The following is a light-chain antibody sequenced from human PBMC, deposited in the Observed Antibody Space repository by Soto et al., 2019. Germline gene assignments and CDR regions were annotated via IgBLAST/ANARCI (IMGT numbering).Light chain of an antibody. CDR1: QNIGVW. CDR2: KTS. CDR3: QHYNSYSEA. Sequence: IHMTHSPSTLSASFGDIVAIAVRASQNIGVWLAWYQQKPGKVPSLLIYKTSTLEDGVPSRFSGTGSGTDFTLTISSLQPDDFATYYCQHYNSYSEAFGQGTKVDIK. V-gene: IGKV1-5*03. J-gene: IGKJ1*01.